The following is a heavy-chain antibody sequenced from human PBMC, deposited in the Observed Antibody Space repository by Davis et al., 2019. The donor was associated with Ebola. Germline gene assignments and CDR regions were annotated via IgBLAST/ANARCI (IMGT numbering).Heavy chain of an antibody. CDR1: GFTFSGSA. D-gene: IGHD6-25*01. CDR3: TYTYSSGEDV. J-gene: IGHJ6*02. CDR2: IRSKANNYAT. V-gene: IGHV3-73*01. Sequence: GGSLRLSCAASGFTFSGSAMHWVRQASGKGLEWVGRIRSKANNYATAYAASVKGRFTISRDDSKNTAYLQMNSLKTEDTAVYYCTYTYSSGEDVWGQGTTVTVSS.